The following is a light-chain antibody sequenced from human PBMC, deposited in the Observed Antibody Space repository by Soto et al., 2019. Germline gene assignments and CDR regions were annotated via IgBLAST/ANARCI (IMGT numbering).Light chain of an antibody. Sequence: EIVMTQSPATLSVSPGERPTLSCRASQSVSSNLAWYQQKPGQAPRLLIYGASTRATGIPARFSGSGSGTEFTLTISSLQSEDFAVYYCQQYNNWPSGTFGQGTKVDIK. CDR2: GAS. V-gene: IGKV3-15*01. CDR1: QSVSSN. J-gene: IGKJ1*01. CDR3: QQYNNWPSGT.